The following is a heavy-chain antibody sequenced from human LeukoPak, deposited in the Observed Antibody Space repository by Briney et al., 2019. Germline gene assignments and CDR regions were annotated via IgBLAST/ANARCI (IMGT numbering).Heavy chain of an antibody. CDR1: GFTFSNYW. J-gene: IGHJ4*02. CDR2: ISGGGGST. D-gene: IGHD3-22*01. Sequence: GGSLRLSCAASGFTFSNYWMHWVRQAPGKGLEWVSAISGGGGSTYYADSVKGRFTISRDNSKNTLYLQMSSLRAEDTAVYYCAKKKIYYYDSANDYWGQGTLVTVSS. CDR3: AKKKIYYYDSANDY. V-gene: IGHV3-23*01.